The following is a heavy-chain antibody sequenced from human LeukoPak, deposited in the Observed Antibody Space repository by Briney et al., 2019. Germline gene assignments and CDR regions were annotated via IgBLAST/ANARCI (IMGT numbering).Heavy chain of an antibody. D-gene: IGHD4-17*01. CDR3: ARDQEDTVTLDY. Sequence: GGSLRLSCAASGFTFSSYGMHWVRQAPGKGLKWVAVIWYDGSNKYYADSVKGRFTISRDNSKNTLYLQMNSLRAEDTAVYYCARDQEDTVTLDYWGQGTLVTVSS. V-gene: IGHV3-33*01. CDR1: GFTFSSYG. CDR2: IWYDGSNK. J-gene: IGHJ4*02.